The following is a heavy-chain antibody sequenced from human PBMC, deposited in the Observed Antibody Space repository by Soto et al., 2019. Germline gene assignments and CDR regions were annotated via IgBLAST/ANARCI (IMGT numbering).Heavy chain of an antibody. D-gene: IGHD3-22*01. Sequence: EVQLVESGGGLVKPGRSLRLSCAASGFTFSSYSMNWVRQAPGKGLEWVSSISSSSSYIYYADSVKGRFTISRDNAKNSLYLQMNSLRAEDMAVYYCARAEEYYYDSSGYYYDWGQGTLVTVSS. CDR2: ISSSSSYI. V-gene: IGHV3-21*01. J-gene: IGHJ4*02. CDR1: GFTFSSYS. CDR3: ARAEEYYYDSSGYYYD.